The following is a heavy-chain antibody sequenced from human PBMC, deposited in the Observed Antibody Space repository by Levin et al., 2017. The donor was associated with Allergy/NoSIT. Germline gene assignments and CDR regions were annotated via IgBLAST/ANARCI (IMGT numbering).Heavy chain of an antibody. Sequence: GASVKVSCAASGFTFSSYWMHWVRQAPGKGLVWVSGISSDGSKTSYAGSVKGRLTISRDNAKNTLYLQMNSLRAEDTAVFYCARGNAHAKDYWGQGTLVTVSS. J-gene: IGHJ4*02. CDR1: GFTFSSYW. V-gene: IGHV3-74*01. D-gene: IGHD2-2*01. CDR3: ARGNAHAKDY. CDR2: ISSDGSKT.